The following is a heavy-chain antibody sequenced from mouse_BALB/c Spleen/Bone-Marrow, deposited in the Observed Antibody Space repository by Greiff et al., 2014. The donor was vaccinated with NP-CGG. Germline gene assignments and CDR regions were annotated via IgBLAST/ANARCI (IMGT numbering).Heavy chain of an antibody. CDR1: GYTFTSYD. CDR3: AHDGLLPGMDY. CDR2: IFPGDNST. J-gene: IGHJ4*01. V-gene: IGHV1-85*01. Sequence: QVQLQQSGAELVKPGASVKLCKASGYTFTSYDINWVRQRPEQGLEWIGWIFPGDNSTKYNEKFKGKATLTTDKSSSTAYMQLSRLTSEDSAVYFCAHDGLLPGMDYWGQGTSVTVSS. D-gene: IGHD1-1*01.